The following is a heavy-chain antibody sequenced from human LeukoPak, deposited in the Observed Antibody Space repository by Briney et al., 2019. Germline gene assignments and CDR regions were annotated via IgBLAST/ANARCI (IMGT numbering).Heavy chain of an antibody. CDR3: ARGRREYYYYYMDV. CDR2: ISGYNYNT. V-gene: IGHV1-18*01. CDR1: GFPLTSHP. J-gene: IGHJ6*03. Sequence: ASVRVSCNASGFPLTSHPITWVRQAPGQGLEWMGWISGYNYNTDYASKFQGRVTMTMDTSTNTAYMELSSLRSEDTAVYYCARGRREYYYYYMDVWGKGTTVTVSS. D-gene: IGHD1-26*01.